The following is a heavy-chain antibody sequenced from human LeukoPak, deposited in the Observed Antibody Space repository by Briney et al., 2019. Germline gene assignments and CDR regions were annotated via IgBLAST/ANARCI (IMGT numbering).Heavy chain of an antibody. J-gene: IGHJ5*02. V-gene: IGHV4-61*02. CDR3: ARLESAAAGNRWFDP. CDR2: IYTSGST. D-gene: IGHD6-13*01. Sequence: SETLSLTCTVSGGSISSGSYYWSWIRQPAGKGLEWIGRIYTSGSTNYNPSLKSRVTISVDTSKNQFSLTLSSVTAADTAVCYCARLESAAAGNRWFDPWGQGILVTVSS. CDR1: GGSISSGSYY.